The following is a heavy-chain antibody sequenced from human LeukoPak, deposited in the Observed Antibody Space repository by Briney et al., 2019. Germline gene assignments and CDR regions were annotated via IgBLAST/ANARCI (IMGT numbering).Heavy chain of an antibody. CDR1: GYTFTGYY. D-gene: IGHD6-19*01. V-gene: IGHV1-2*02. CDR2: INPNSGGT. CDR3: ARFSSGWSFDY. J-gene: IGHJ4*02. Sequence: GASVKVSCKASGYTFTGYYMHWVRQAPGQGLEWMGWINPNSGGTNYALKFQGRVTMTRHTSISTAYTELSRLRSDDTAVYYCARFSSGWSFDYWGQGTLVTVSS.